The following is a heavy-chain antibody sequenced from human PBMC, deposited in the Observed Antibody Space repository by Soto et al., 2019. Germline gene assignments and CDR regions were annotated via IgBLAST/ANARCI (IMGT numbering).Heavy chain of an antibody. CDR2: INPNSGDT. V-gene: IGHV1-2*02. D-gene: IGHD6-6*01. J-gene: IGHJ5*02. CDR1: GYNFTGDY. CDR3: AREYTSSSAWFDP. Sequence: QVQLVQSGAEVKNPGASVKVSCKASGYNFTGDYIHWVRQAPGQGLEWMGWINPNSGDTNYAQKFQGRVTMTRDKSISTAYMELSRLTSDDTAVFYCAREYTSSSAWFDPWGQGTLVTVSS.